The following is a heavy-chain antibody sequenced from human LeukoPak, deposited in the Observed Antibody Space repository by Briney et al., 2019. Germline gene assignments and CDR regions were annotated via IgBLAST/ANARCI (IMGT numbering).Heavy chain of an antibody. V-gene: IGHV1-18*01. Sequence: ASVKVSCKASGYTFTRYGISWVRQAPGQGLEWMGWISGYNGNTNYAEKLQGRVTMATDTSTSTVYMELRSLRSDDTAVYYCARDSLYYGSGSYLGFDPWGQGTLVTVSS. J-gene: IGHJ5*02. CDR2: ISGYNGNT. D-gene: IGHD3-10*01. CDR1: GYTFTRYG. CDR3: ARDSLYYGSGSYLGFDP.